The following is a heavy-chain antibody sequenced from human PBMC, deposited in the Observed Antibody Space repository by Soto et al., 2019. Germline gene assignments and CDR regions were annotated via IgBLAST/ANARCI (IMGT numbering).Heavy chain of an antibody. CDR2: VSPIGTP. CDR3: ARDRGSYGMDV. CDR1: GDSVSGGYY. V-gene: IGHV4-31*03. J-gene: IGHJ6*02. Sequence: QVQLQVSGPGLVKPSQTLSLTCTVSGDSVSGGYYWSWVRQRPRKGLEWIGYVSPIGTPYYSPSLNSRVSISIDTSKNQLSLEVRSVTAADTAVYYCARDRGSYGMDVWGQGTTVTVSS.